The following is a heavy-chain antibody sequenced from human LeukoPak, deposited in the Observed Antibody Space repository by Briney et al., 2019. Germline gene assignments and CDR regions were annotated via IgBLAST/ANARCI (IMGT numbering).Heavy chain of an antibody. CDR1: GYSFTSYW. CDR3: ARTKRIAAAGGASY. D-gene: IGHD6-13*01. CDR2: IYPGDSDT. V-gene: IGHV5-51*01. J-gene: IGHJ4*02. Sequence: RLGESLKISCKGSGYSFTSYWIGWVRQMPGKGLEWMGIIYPGDSDTRYNPSFQGQVTISADESISTAYLQWNSLKASDTAMYYCARTKRIAAAGGASYWGQGTLVTVSS.